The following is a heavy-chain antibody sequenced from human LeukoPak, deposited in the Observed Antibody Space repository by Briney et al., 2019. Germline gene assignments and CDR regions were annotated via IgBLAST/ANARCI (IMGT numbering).Heavy chain of an antibody. Sequence: TGGSLRLSCAASGFTVSSNYMSWVRQAPGKGLEWVSVIYSGGSTYYADSVKGRFTISRDNSKNTLYLQMNSLRAEDTAVYYCAKDQGSRYFDWVGSDAFDIWGQGTMVTVSS. V-gene: IGHV3-66*02. CDR2: IYSGGST. J-gene: IGHJ3*02. D-gene: IGHD3-9*01. CDR3: AKDQGSRYFDWVGSDAFDI. CDR1: GFTVSSNY.